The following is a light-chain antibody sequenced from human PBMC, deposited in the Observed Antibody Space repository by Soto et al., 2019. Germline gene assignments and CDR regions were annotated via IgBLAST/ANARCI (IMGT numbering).Light chain of an antibody. Sequence: QSALTQPASVSGSPGQSITISCTGTSSDVGGYKFVSWYQQHPGKVPKLMIHEVSNRPSGVSNRFSGSKSGNTASLTISGLQAEDEGDYYCSSYTSTNNWVFAGGTKVTVL. CDR2: EVS. J-gene: IGLJ3*02. CDR1: SSDVGGYKF. V-gene: IGLV2-14*01. CDR3: SSYTSTNNWV.